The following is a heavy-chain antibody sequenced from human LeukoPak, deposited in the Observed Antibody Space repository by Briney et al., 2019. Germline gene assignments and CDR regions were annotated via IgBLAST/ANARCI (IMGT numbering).Heavy chain of an antibody. D-gene: IGHD3-22*01. V-gene: IGHV3-7*03. Sequence: GGSLRLSCAASGFTFSSYWMSWVRQAPGKGLEWVANIKKDGSEKYYVDSVKGRFTISRDNAKTSLYLQMNSLRAEDTAFYYCARGLMGGYPYFENWGQGTLVTVSS. J-gene: IGHJ4*02. CDR3: ARGLMGGYPYFEN. CDR1: GFTFSSYW. CDR2: IKKDGSEK.